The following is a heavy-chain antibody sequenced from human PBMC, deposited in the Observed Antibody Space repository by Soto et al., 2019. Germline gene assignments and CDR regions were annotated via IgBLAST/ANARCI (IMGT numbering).Heavy chain of an antibody. CDR1: GDSISRGGYY. CDR2: TYNSVST. V-gene: IGHV4-31*03. J-gene: IGHJ5*02. D-gene: IGHD2-2*01. CDR3: ARGTIVVVPAAMWWFDP. Sequence: SETLSLTCTVSGDSISRGGYYWSWIRQNPGKGLEWIGYTYNSVSTYYNPSLKSRVTISVDTSKNQFSLKLTSVTAADTAVYYCARGTIVVVPAAMWWFDPWGQGTLVTVSS.